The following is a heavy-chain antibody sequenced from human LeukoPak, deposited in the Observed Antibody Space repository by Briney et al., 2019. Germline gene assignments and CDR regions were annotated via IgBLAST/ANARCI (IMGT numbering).Heavy chain of an antibody. V-gene: IGHV1-18*01. Sequence: GASVKVSCNASGYTFTSFGISRVRQAPGQGLEWMGWISGYNDNTNYAKKFQGRVTMTTDTSTSTAYMELRSLRSDDTAVYYCARDGTTTEDYWGQGTLVTVSS. CDR1: GYTFTSFG. CDR2: ISGYNDNT. D-gene: IGHD1/OR15-1a*01. J-gene: IGHJ4*02. CDR3: ARDGTTTEDY.